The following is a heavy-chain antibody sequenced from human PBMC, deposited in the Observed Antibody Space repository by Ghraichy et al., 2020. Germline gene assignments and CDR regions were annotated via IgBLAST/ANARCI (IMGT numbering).Heavy chain of an antibody. CDR1: GFTFSSYE. CDR3: ARESQTQRGFDY. J-gene: IGHJ4*02. CDR2: ISSSGSTI. Sequence: SCAASGFTFSSYEMNWVRHAPGKGLEWVSYISSSGSTIYYADSVKGRFTISRDNAKNSLYLQMNSLRAEDTAVYYCARESQTQRGFDYWGQGTLVTVSS. V-gene: IGHV3-48*03.